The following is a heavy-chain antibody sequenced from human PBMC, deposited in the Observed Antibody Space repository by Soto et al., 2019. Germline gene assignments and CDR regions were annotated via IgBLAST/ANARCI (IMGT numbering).Heavy chain of an antibody. Sequence: QVQLVQSGAEVKKPGASVKVSCKASGYTFTDYYMHLVRQAPGQGLERMGWINPNSGDTNYAQNLQGRVSMTRDTAISTAYMEVSSLRSDETAVFYCARKAAAFDYWGQGTLVTVSS. D-gene: IGHD2-2*01. CDR2: INPNSGDT. CDR1: GYTFTDYY. J-gene: IGHJ4*02. V-gene: IGHV1-2*02. CDR3: ARKAAAFDY.